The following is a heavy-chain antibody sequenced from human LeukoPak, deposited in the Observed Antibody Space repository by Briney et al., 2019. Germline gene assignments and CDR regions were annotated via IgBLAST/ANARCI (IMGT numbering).Heavy chain of an antibody. CDR1: GFTVSSNY. V-gene: IGHV3-53*01. Sequence: PGGSLRLSCAASGFTVSSNYMSWVRHAPGKGREWVSVIYIGVSTYYADSVKGRFTISRDNSNNTLYLQMNSLRAEDTAVYYCASGTKVLRFLEWLPPPFLFYWGQGTLVTVSS. J-gene: IGHJ4*02. CDR3: ASGTKVLRFLEWLPPPFLFY. CDR2: IYIGVST. D-gene: IGHD3-3*01.